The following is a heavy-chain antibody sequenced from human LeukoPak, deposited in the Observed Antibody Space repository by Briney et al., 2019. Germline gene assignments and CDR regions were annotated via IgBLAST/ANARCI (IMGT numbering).Heavy chain of an antibody. V-gene: IGHV3-33*06. Sequence: GRSLRLSCAASGFTFSSYGMHWVRQAPGKGLEWVAVIWYDGSNKYYADSVKGRFTISRDNSKNTLYLQMNSLRAEDTAVYYCAKGYDILTGYSVTDYWGQGTLVTVSS. J-gene: IGHJ4*02. D-gene: IGHD3-9*01. CDR3: AKGYDILTGYSVTDY. CDR2: IWYDGSNK. CDR1: GFTFSSYG.